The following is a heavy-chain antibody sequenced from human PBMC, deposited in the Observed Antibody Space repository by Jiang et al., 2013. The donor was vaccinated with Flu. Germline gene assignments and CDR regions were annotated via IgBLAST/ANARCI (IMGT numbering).Heavy chain of an antibody. V-gene: IGHV6-1*01. J-gene: IGHJ6*02. Sequence: SQTLSLTCAISGDSVSSNSAAWNWIRQSPSRGLEWLGRTYYRSKWYNDYAVSVKSRITINPDTSKNQFSLQLNSVTPEDTAVYYCARDPGAIYLPNYYYGMDVWGQGTTVTVSS. CDR1: GDSVSSNSAA. D-gene: IGHD2-2*02. CDR3: ARDPGAIYLPNYYYGMDV. CDR2: TYYRSKWYN.